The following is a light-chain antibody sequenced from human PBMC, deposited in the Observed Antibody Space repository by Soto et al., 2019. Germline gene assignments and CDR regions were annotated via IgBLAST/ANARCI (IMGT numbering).Light chain of an antibody. CDR3: QQYNNWRT. CDR1: QSVSSN. Sequence: EIVMTQSPATLSVSPGERATHACRASQSVSSNIAWYQQKPGQAPRLLIYGASTRATGIPARFSGSGSGTEFTLTISSLQSEDFAVYYCQQYNNWRTFGQGTKVEIK. CDR2: GAS. J-gene: IGKJ1*01. V-gene: IGKV3-15*01.